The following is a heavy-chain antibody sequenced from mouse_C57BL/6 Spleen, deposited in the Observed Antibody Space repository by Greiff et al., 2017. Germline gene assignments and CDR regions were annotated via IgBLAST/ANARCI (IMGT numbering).Heavy chain of an antibody. V-gene: IGHV1-22*01. CDR2: INPNNGGT. J-gene: IGHJ4*01. D-gene: IGHD1-1*01. Sequence: EVQLQESGPELVKPGASVKMSCKASGYTFTDYNMHWVKQSHGKSLEWIGYINPNNGGTSYNQKFKGKATLTVNKSSSTAYMELRSLTSEESAVYYCARGHYYGSSYDAMDYWGQGTSVTVSS. CDR3: ARGHYYGSSYDAMDY. CDR1: GYTFTDYN.